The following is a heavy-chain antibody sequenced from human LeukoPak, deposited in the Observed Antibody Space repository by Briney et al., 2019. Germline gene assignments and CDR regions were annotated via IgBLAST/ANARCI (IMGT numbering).Heavy chain of an antibody. Sequence: GESLRISCKGSGYSFTSYWIGWVRQMPGKGLEWMGIIYPGDSDTRYSPSFQGQVTISADKSISTAYLQWSSLKASDTAMYYCARQAGAYCGGDCRDDAFDIWGQWTMVTVSS. V-gene: IGHV5-51*01. CDR2: IYPGDSDT. J-gene: IGHJ3*02. D-gene: IGHD2-21*02. CDR3: ARQAGAYCGGDCRDDAFDI. CDR1: GYSFTSYW.